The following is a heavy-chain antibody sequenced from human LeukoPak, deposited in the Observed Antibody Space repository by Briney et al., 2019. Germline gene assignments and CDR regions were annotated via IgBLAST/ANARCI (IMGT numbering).Heavy chain of an antibody. CDR3: ARGWNYENYYFDY. V-gene: IGHV1-69*13. J-gene: IGHJ4*02. CDR2: IIPIFGTA. CDR1: GGTFSSYA. Sequence: ASVTVSCKASGGTFSSYAISWVRQAPGQGLEWMGGIIPIFGTANYAQKFQGRVTITADESTSTAYMELSSLRSEDTAVYYCARGWNYENYYFDYWGQGTLVTVSS. D-gene: IGHD1-7*01.